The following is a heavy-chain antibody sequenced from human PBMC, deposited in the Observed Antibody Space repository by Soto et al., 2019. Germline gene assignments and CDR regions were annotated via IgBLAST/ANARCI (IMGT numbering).Heavy chain of an antibody. Sequence: SETLSLTCTVSGGSVSSGSYYWSWIRQPPGKGLEWIGYIYYSGSTNYNPSLKSRVTISVDTSKNQFSLKLSSVTAADTAVYYCARGHNMVRGLVVDYWGQGTLVTVSS. CDR2: IYYSGST. V-gene: IGHV4-61*01. CDR1: GGSVSSGSYY. J-gene: IGHJ4*02. D-gene: IGHD3-10*01. CDR3: ARGHNMVRGLVVDY.